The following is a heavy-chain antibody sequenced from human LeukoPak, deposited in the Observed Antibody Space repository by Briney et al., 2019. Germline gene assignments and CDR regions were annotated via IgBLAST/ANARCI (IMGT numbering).Heavy chain of an antibody. CDR1: GFTFSSYS. J-gene: IGHJ4*02. Sequence: GGSLRLSCAASGFTFSSYSMNWVRQAPGKGLEWVAVIWYDGSNKYYADSVKGRFTISRDNSENTLYLQMNSLRAEDTAMYYCARDLSYSDTGGYPDYWGQGTLVTVSS. CDR2: IWYDGSNK. D-gene: IGHD3-22*01. V-gene: IGHV3-33*08. CDR3: ARDLSYSDTGGYPDY.